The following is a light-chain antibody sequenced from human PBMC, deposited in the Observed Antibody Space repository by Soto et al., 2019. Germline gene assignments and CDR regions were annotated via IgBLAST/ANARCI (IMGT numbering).Light chain of an antibody. CDR2: GAS. CDR1: QSVSSSF. V-gene: IGKV3-20*01. CDR3: QQYVSSPWA. Sequence: IVLAQSPGTLSLSPGESATLSCRASQSVSSSFLAWYQQKAGQAPRLLIYGASRRATGIPDRFSGSGSGTDFTLTISRLEPEDFAVYYCQQYVSSPWAFGQGTMVDI. J-gene: IGKJ1*01.